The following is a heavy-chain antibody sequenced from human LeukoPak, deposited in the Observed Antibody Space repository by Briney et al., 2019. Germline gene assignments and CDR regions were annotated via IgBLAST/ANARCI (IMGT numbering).Heavy chain of an antibody. CDR1: GFTVSSNY. Sequence: QAGGSLRLSCAASGFTVSSNYMSWVRQAPGKGLEWVSVINSGGSTYYADSVKGRFTISRDNSKNTLYLQMNSLRAEDTAVYYCARVGLTMVRGVIQGDNWFDPWGQGTLVTVSS. V-gene: IGHV3-66*01. CDR2: INSGGST. CDR3: ARVGLTMVRGVIQGDNWFDP. J-gene: IGHJ5*02. D-gene: IGHD3-10*01.